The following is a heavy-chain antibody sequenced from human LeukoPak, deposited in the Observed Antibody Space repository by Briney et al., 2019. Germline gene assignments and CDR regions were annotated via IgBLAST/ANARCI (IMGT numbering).Heavy chain of an antibody. CDR3: ATRRYSYGYHYYYYMDV. D-gene: IGHD5-18*01. CDR2: INHSGST. CDR1: GGSFSGYY. J-gene: IGHJ6*03. Sequence: SETLSLTCAVYGGSFSGYYWCWIRQPPGKGLEWIGEINHSGSTNYNPSLKSRVTISVDTSKNQFSLKLSSVTAADTAVYYCATRRYSYGYHYYYYMDVWGKGTTVTVSS. V-gene: IGHV4-34*01.